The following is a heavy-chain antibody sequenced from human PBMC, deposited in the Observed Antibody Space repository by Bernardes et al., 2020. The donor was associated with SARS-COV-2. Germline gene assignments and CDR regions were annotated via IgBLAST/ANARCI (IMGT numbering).Heavy chain of an antibody. CDR1: GDSVSSNTAA. Sequence: QTLSLTCAISGDSVSSNTAAWNWIRQSPSRGLEWLGRTYYRSKWYNDYAVSVVSRITINPDTSKNQFSLLLNSVTAEDSAVYYCARQMGSFDYWGQGTLVTVSS. D-gene: IGHD1-26*01. CDR3: ARQMGSFDY. CDR2: TYYRSKWYN. J-gene: IGHJ4*02. V-gene: IGHV6-1*01.